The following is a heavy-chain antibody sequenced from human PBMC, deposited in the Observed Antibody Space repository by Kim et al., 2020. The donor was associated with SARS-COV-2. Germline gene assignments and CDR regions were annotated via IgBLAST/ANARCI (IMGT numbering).Heavy chain of an antibody. Sequence: SSRGSTTYNPPLRSRVTISVATSKNQFSLKLSSVTAADTAVYYCARGFDLWGRGTLVTVSS. CDR2: SSRGST. CDR3: ARGFDL. J-gene: IGHJ2*01. V-gene: IGHV4-59*09.